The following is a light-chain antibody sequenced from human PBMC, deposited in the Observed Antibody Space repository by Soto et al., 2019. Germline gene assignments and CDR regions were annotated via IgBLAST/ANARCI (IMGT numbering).Light chain of an antibody. Sequence: EVVLTHSPATLALSPWERATLSWRAGENVRTFVDWYQQKPGQAPRLLMYDASNRATGIPARFSGSGSGTDFTLTISSLEPEDFAVYYCQQRSNWPPVTFGGGTKVDIK. J-gene: IGKJ4*01. CDR1: ENVRTF. CDR3: QQRSNWPPVT. V-gene: IGKV3-11*01. CDR2: DAS.